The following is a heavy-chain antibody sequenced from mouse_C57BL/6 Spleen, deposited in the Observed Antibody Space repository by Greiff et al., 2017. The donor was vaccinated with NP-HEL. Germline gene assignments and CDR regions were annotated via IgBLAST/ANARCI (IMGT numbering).Heavy chain of an antibody. CDR1: GFTFSSYA. D-gene: IGHD2-3*01. CDR3: ARDMGVDGYRFFAY. V-gene: IGHV5-4*01. CDR2: ISDGGSYT. J-gene: IGHJ3*01. Sequence: EVQRVESGGGLVKPGGSLKLSCAASGFTFSSYAMSWVRQTPEKRLEWVATISDGGSYTYYPDHVKGRSTFARDKAKNNLYLQMNHLKSEDTAMYYCARDMGVDGYRFFAYGGQGTLVTVSA.